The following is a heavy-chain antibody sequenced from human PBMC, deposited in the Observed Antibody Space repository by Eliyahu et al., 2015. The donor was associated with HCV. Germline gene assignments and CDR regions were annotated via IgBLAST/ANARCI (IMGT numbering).Heavy chain of an antibody. CDR2: IKEDGSET. D-gene: IGHD7-27*01. V-gene: IGHV3-7*01. J-gene: IGHJ4*02. CDR3: ARLRPGFYFDY. Sequence: EVQLVESGGGLVQPGGSLRLSCAAXGFAFXPIWMTWVRQAPGKGLGWLXNIKEDGSETYYVDXVKGRFTISRDNARNSLYLQMNGXKAEXTALYYCARLRPGFYFDYWGQGTLVTVSS. CDR1: GFAFXPIW.